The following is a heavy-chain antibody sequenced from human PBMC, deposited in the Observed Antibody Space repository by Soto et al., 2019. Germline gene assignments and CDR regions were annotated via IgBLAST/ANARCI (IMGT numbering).Heavy chain of an antibody. CDR2: IDYSGST. CDR1: GGSISSYY. D-gene: IGHD6-13*01. Sequence: SETLSLTCTVSGGSISSYYWSWIRQPPGKGLEWIGYIDYSGSTNYNPSLKSRVTISVDTSKNQFSLKLSSVTAADTAVYYCARRIAAAGGYFDYWGQGTLVTVSS. J-gene: IGHJ4*02. CDR3: ARRIAAAGGYFDY. V-gene: IGHV4-59*08.